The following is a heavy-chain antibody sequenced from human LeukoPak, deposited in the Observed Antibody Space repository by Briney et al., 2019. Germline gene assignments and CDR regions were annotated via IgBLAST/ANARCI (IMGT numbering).Heavy chain of an antibody. CDR3: ARESPYGSGSYTVV. J-gene: IGHJ6*04. Sequence: SQTLSLTCTVSGGSISSGGYYWSWIRQHPGKGLEWIGYIYYRGSTYYNPSLKSRVTISVDTSKNQFSLKLSSVTAADTAVYYCARESPYGSGSYTVVWGKGTTVTVSS. V-gene: IGHV4-31*03. CDR2: IYYRGST. D-gene: IGHD3-10*01. CDR1: GGSISSGGYY.